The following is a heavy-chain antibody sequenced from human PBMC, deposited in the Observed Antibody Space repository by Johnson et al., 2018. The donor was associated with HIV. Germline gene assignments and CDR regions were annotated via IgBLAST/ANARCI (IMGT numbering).Heavy chain of an antibody. V-gene: IGHV3-64*01. CDR1: GFTFSSYA. Sequence: MLLVESGGGLVQPGGSLRLSCAASGFTFSSYAMHWVRQAPGKGLEYVSAISSNGGSTYYANSVKGRFTISRDNSKNTLYLQMNSLRAEDTAVYYCAPLGDAFDIWGQGTMVTVSS. D-gene: IGHD7-27*01. CDR3: APLGDAFDI. CDR2: ISSNGGST. J-gene: IGHJ3*02.